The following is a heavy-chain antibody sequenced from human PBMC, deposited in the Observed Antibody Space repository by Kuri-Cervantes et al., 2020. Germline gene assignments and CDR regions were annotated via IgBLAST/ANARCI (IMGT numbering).Heavy chain of an antibody. CDR1: GFTFSSYS. V-gene: IGHV3-21*01. J-gene: IGHJ6*02. D-gene: IGHD6-19*01. CDR3: ARKRAYSSGWYEDYYYGMDV. Sequence: GESLKISCAASGFTFSSYSMNWVRQAPGKGLEWVSSISSSSSYIYYADSVKGRFTISRDNAKNSLYLQMNSLRAEDTAVYYCARKRAYSSGWYEDYYYGMDVWGQGTTVTVSS. CDR2: ISSSSSYI.